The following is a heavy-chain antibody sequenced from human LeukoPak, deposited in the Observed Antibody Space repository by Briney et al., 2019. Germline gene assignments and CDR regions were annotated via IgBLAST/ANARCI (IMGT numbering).Heavy chain of an antibody. D-gene: IGHD2-21*01. Sequence: GGSLRLSCAASGFTFSDYWLSWVRQAPGKGLEWVSGISGGGGSTFYADSVKGRFTISRDYSKDTLFLQMNSLRPEDTAVYYCAKDKKANCGGDCYARHWGQGTLVTVSS. V-gene: IGHV3-23*01. CDR2: ISGGGGST. CDR1: GFTFSDYW. J-gene: IGHJ4*02. CDR3: AKDKKANCGGDCYARH.